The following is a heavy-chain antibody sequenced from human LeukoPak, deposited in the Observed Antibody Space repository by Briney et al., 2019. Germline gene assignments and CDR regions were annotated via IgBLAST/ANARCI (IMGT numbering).Heavy chain of an antibody. D-gene: IGHD3-22*01. CDR3: ARDHYDSSGYATY. CDR1: GFTVSSNY. V-gene: IGHV3-66*01. CDR2: IYSGGST. J-gene: IGHJ4*02. Sequence: PGGSLRLSCAASGFTVSSNYMSWVRQAPGKGLEWVSVIYSGGSTYYADSVKGRFTISRDNSKNTLYLQMNSLRAEDTAVYYCARDHYDSSGYATYWGQGTLVTVSS.